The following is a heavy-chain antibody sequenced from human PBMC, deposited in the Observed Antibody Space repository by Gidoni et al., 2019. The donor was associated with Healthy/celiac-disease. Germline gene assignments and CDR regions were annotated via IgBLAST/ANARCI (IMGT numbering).Heavy chain of an antibody. D-gene: IGHD3-10*01. CDR2: ISSSSMYI. Sequence: EVQLVESGGGLVKPGGYLRLSGAAPGFTFRTYSMIWVRQAPGKGLDWVSSISSSSMYIYYADAVKGRFTISRDNAKNSLYLQMNSLRAEDTAVYYCARDAWDGSGSYYSFDYWGQGTLVTVSS. J-gene: IGHJ4*02. CDR3: ARDAWDGSGSYYSFDY. V-gene: IGHV3-21*01. CDR1: GFTFRTYS.